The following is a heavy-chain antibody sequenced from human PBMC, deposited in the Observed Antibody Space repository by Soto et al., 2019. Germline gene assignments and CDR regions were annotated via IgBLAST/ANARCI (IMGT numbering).Heavy chain of an antibody. CDR2: ISYDGSNK. Sequence: QVQLVESGGGVVQPGRSLRLSCAASGFTFSSYGMHWDRQAPGKGLEWVAVISYDGSNKYYADSVKGRFTISRDNSKNPLYLQMNSLRAEHTAVYYCAKGRLGEQWLTLEPDYWGQGTLVTVSS. V-gene: IGHV3-30*18. CDR1: GFTFSSYG. CDR3: AKGRLGEQWLTLEPDY. D-gene: IGHD6-19*01. J-gene: IGHJ4*02.